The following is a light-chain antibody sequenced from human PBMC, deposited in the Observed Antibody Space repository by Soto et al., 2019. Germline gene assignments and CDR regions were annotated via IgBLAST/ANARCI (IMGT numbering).Light chain of an antibody. V-gene: IGKV3-20*01. CDR3: QQYGSSPPIT. CDR2: GAS. Sequence: EIVLTQSRGTLSLSPGERATLSCRASQSVSSTSLAWYQQKPGQAPRLLIYGASNRATGIPDRFSGSGSGTDFTLTISRLEPEDFAVYYCQQYGSSPPITFGQGTRLDIK. J-gene: IGKJ5*01. CDR1: QSVSSTS.